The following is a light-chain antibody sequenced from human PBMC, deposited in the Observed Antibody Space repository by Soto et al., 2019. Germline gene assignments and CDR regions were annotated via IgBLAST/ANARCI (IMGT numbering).Light chain of an antibody. CDR2: ASS. Sequence: VMTQSPGTLSVSPGERATLSCRASQSVSSNLAWYQQKPGQAPRLLIYASSIRATGIPARFSGSGSGTEFTLTIGSLQSEDFAVYYCQQYNNWPPPLTFGGGTKVEIK. J-gene: IGKJ4*01. CDR3: QQYNNWPPPLT. CDR1: QSVSSN. V-gene: IGKV3-15*01.